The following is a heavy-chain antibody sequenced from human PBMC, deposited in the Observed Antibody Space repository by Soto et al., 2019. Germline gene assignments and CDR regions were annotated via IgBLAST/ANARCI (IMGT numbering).Heavy chain of an antibody. CDR1: GFTFSSYS. Sequence: EVQLVESGGGLVKPGGSLRLSCAASGFTFSSYSMNWVRQAPGKGLEWVSSISSSSSYIYYADSVKGRFTISRDNAKNSLYLQMNSLRAEDTAVYYCAREGYCGGDCLPDYYGMDVWGQGTTVTVSS. CDR2: ISSSSSYI. V-gene: IGHV3-21*01. J-gene: IGHJ6*02. CDR3: AREGYCGGDCLPDYYGMDV. D-gene: IGHD2-21*02.